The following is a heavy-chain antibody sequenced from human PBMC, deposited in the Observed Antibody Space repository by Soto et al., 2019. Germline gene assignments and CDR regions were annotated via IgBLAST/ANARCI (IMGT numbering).Heavy chain of an antibody. J-gene: IGHJ2*01. Sequence: QVQLVQSGAEVKKPGASVKVSCKASGYTFNNYGISWVRQAPGQGLEWMGWIGPYNGNTDHAQNFQGRVTMTTDTSTYTAYRELRSLRSDDTALYYGARCYCSVGSCYTCWHFDLWGRGTLVTVSS. CDR2: IGPYNGNT. D-gene: IGHD2-15*01. CDR1: GYTFNNYG. V-gene: IGHV1-18*01. CDR3: ARCYCSVGSCYTCWHFDL.